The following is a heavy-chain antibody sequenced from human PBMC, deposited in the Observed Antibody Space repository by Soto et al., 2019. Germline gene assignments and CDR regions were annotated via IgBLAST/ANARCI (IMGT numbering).Heavy chain of an antibody. CDR1: GGSISNYY. V-gene: IGHV4-59*04. Sequence: PSETLSLTCTISGGSISNYYWTWIRQTPGKGLEWIGSIYYSERTSYNSGSTYYSPSLKSRVTISGDTSKSQFSLKLSSVTAADTAVYYCARHTRNQFDPWGQGTLVTVSS. J-gene: IGHJ5*02. CDR2: IYYSERTSYNSGST. CDR3: ARHTRNQFDP.